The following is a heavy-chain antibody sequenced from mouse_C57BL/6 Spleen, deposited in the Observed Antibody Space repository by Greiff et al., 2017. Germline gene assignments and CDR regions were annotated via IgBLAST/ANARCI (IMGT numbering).Heavy chain of an antibody. CDR1: GFTFSSYA. D-gene: IGHD2-5*01. CDR3: TRDGGAYYSNYVYFDY. CDR2: ISSGGDYI. J-gene: IGHJ2*01. Sequence: EVMLVESGEGLVKPGGSLKLSCAASGFTFSSYAMSWVRQTPEKRLEWVAYISSGGDYIYYADTVKGRFTISRDNARNTLYLQMSSLKSEDTAMYYCTRDGGAYYSNYVYFDYWGQGTTLTVSS. V-gene: IGHV5-9-1*02.